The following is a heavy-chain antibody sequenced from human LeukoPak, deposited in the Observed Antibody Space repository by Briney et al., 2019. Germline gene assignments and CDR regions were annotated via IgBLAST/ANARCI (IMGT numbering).Heavy chain of an antibody. D-gene: IGHD2-2*01. V-gene: IGHV3-53*01. CDR3: ATYQRYDAFDI. J-gene: IGHJ3*02. CDR1: GFTVSSNY. CDR2: IYSGGST. Sequence: GGSLRLSCAASGFTVSSNYMSWVRQAPGKGLEWVSVIYSGGSTYYADSVKGRFTISRDNSKNTLYLQMNSLRAGDTAVYYCATYQRYDAFDIWGQGTMVTVSS.